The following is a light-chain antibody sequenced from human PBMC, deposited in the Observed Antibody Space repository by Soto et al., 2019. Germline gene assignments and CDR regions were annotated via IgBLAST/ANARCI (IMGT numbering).Light chain of an antibody. J-gene: IGLJ3*02. V-gene: IGLV1-40*01. Sequence: QSVLTQPPSVSGAPGQRVTISCTGSSSNIGAGYDVHWYQQLPGTAPKLLIYGNSNRPSGVPDRFSGSKSGTSASLAITGLRGEEEADYSGRSYDSSVGGWVLGGGTRLTVL. CDR1: SSNIGAGYD. CDR2: GNS. CDR3: RSYDSSVGGWV.